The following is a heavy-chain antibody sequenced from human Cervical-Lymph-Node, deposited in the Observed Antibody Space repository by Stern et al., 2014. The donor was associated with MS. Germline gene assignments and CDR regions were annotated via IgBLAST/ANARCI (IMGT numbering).Heavy chain of an antibody. CDR3: TRTKVTDPFDP. J-gene: IGHJ5*02. CDR1: GFTFGDYG. Sequence: EVQLGESGGGLVQPGRSLRLSCTASGFTFGDYGMSWFRQAPGKGLEWVGFIRSKPDGGTTEYAASVQGSFSISRDDSKSIAYLQMNSLRTEDTAVYYCTRTKVTDPFDPWGQGTLVTVSS. D-gene: IGHD2-8*02. V-gene: IGHV3-49*03. CDR2: IRSKPDGGTT.